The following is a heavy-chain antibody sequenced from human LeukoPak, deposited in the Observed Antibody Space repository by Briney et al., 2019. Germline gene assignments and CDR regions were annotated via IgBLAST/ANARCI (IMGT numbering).Heavy chain of an antibody. Sequence: SETLSLTCTVSGGSISSSSYYWGWIRQPPGKGLEWIGSIYYSGSTYYNPSLKSRVTISVDTSKNQFSLRLRSVTAADSAVYYCASLRKRGGAFDLWGQGKVVTVSS. CDR2: IYYSGST. V-gene: IGHV4-39*07. CDR3: ASLRKRGGAFDL. J-gene: IGHJ3*01. CDR1: GGSISSSSYY.